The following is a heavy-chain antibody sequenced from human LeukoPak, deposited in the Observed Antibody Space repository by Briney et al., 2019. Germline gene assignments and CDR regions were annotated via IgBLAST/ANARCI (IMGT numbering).Heavy chain of an antibody. CDR2: ISYDGSNK. D-gene: IGHD2-8*01. J-gene: IGHJ4*02. V-gene: IGHV3-30*18. CDR3: AKDLFVLRTAPADY. Sequence: PGGSLRLSCAASGFTFSSYGMHWVRQAPGKGLEWVAVISYDGSNKYYADSVKGRFTISRDNSKNTLYLQMNSLRAEDTAVYYCAKDLFVLRTAPADYWGQGTLVTVSS. CDR1: GFTFSSYG.